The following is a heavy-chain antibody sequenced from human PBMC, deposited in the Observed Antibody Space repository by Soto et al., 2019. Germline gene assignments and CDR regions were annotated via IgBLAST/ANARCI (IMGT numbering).Heavy chain of an antibody. D-gene: IGHD6-19*01. J-gene: IGHJ6*02. CDR1: GDSVSSNSAA. Sequence: SQTLSLTCAISGDSVSSNSAAWNWIRQSPSRGLEWLGRTYYRSKWYNDYAVSVKSRITINPDTSKNQFSLQLNSVTPEDTAVYYCARDLRMGIAVAGACYYYGMDDWGQGTTVTVSS. CDR2: TYYRSKWYN. CDR3: ARDLRMGIAVAGACYYYGMDD. V-gene: IGHV6-1*01.